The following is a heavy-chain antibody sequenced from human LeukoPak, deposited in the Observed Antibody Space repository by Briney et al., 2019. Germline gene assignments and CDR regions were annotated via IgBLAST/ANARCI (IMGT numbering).Heavy chain of an antibody. CDR2: IYYSGST. V-gene: IGHV4-31*03. CDR3: AREAQQLVRGAFNI. J-gene: IGHJ3*02. Sequence: PSETLSLTCTVSGGSISSGGYYWSWIRQHPGKGLEWIGYIYYSGSTYYNPSLKSRVTISLDTSKNQFSLKLSSVTAADTAVYYCAREAQQLVRGAFNIWGQGTMVTVSS. D-gene: IGHD6-13*01. CDR1: GGSISSGGYY.